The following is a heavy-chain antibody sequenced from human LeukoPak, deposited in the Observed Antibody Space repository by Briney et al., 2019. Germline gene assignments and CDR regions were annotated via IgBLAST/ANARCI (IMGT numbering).Heavy chain of an antibody. CDR2: ICHSGST. CDR1: GYSISSGYY. V-gene: IGHV4-38-2*01. D-gene: IGHD3-10*01. J-gene: IGHJ4*02. CDR3: ARCLWFGENFDY. Sequence: TSETLSLTCAVSGYSISSGYYWGWIRQPPGKGLEWIGSICHSGSTYYNPSLKSRVTISVDTSKNQSSLMLSSVTAADTAVYYCARCLWFGENFDYWGQGTLVTVSS.